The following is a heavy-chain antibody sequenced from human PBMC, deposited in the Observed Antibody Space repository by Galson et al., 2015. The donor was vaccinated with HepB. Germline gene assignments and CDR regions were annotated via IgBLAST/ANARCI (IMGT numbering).Heavy chain of an antibody. CDR3: SRDSITHSYYYYYYMDV. CDR1: GFTFSSYA. D-gene: IGHD3-3*02. J-gene: IGHJ6*03. V-gene: IGHV3-30-3*01. Sequence: SLRLSCAASGFTFSSYAMHWVRQAPGKGLEWVAVISYDGSIKYYADSVKGRFTISKDSSSTTLYLQMHSLRTEEKAVYYCSRDSITHSYYYYYYMDVWGKGPTVTVSS. CDR2: ISYDGSIK.